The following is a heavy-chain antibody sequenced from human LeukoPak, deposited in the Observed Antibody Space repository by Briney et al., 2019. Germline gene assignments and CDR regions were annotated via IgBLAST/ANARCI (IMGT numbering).Heavy chain of an antibody. D-gene: IGHD2-21*02. Sequence: PSETLSLTCTVSGGSISSSSYYWGWLRQPPGKGRVGIGSICYSGSTYYNPSLKSRVTISVDTSKNQFSLKLSSVTAADTAVYYCARGGGGAYCGGDCFGAEYYYYYGMDVWGQGTTVTVSS. CDR3: ARGGGGAYCGGDCFGAEYYYYYGMDV. J-gene: IGHJ6*02. CDR1: GGSISSSSYY. CDR2: ICYSGST. V-gene: IGHV4-39*01.